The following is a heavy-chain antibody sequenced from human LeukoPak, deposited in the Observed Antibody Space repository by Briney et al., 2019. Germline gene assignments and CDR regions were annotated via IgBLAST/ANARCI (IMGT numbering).Heavy chain of an antibody. V-gene: IGHV4-39*07. D-gene: IGHD1-26*01. CDR3: ARENDSGSYGGGFDY. J-gene: IGHJ4*02. CDR2: IYYSGST. CDR1: GGSISSISSNNYH. Sequence: SETLSLTCIVSGGSISSISSNNYHWGWIRQPPGKGLEWIGSIYYSGSTYYNPSLKSRVTISVDTSKNQFSLKLSSVTAADTAVYYCARENDSGSYGGGFDYWGQGTLVTVSS.